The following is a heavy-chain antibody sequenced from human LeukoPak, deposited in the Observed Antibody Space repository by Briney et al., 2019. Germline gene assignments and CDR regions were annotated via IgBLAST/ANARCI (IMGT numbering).Heavy chain of an antibody. J-gene: IGHJ3*02. CDR2: ISGSGDSA. Sequence: GGSLRLSCAASGFTFRSYAINWVRQAPGKGLEWVSGISGSGDSAYYADSVKGRFTISRDNSKNTLYLQMNSLRAEDTAVYYCAKARYDVLTAYYTFDIWGPGTMVTVSS. CDR1: GFTFRSYA. D-gene: IGHD3-9*01. V-gene: IGHV3-23*01. CDR3: AKARYDVLTAYYTFDI.